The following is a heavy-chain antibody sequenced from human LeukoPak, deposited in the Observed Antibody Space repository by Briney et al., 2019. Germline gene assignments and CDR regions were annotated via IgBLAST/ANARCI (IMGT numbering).Heavy chain of an antibody. J-gene: IGHJ4*02. Sequence: GGSLRLSCAASVYTFSNYAMSWVRQAPGKGLEWVSSFSDNCGSAYYADSVKGRFTISRDNYKNTLYLHMNSLRGGDTAVYYFAKAPEAYASRLFDSWGQGTLVTVSS. D-gene: IGHD2-2*01. CDR3: AKAPEAYASRLFDS. CDR1: VYTFSNYA. V-gene: IGHV3-23*01. CDR2: FSDNCGSA.